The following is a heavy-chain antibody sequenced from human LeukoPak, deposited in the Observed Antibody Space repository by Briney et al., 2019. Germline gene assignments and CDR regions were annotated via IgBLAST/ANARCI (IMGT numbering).Heavy chain of an antibody. CDR1: GFTFSTYG. J-gene: IGHJ4*02. V-gene: IGHV3-30*03. D-gene: IGHD3-10*01. CDR2: ISSDGNSK. CDR3: TTDGLMVRGVMHND. Sequence: GGSLRLSCAASGFTFSTYGMHWVRQAPGKGLEWVTSISSDGNSKYYADSVKGRFTISRDNSKNTLYLQMNSLKTEDTAVYYCTTDGLMVRGVMHNDWGQGTLVTVSS.